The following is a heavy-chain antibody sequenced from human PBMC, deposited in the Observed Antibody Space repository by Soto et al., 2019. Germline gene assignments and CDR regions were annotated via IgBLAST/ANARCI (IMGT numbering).Heavy chain of an antibody. CDR3: AKDSCARVQSGGGCYSFDY. CDR1: GFIFSSSG. Sequence: QVQLVESGGGVVQPVRSLRLSCAASGFIFSSSGMHWVRQAPGKGLEWVAAISYDGSNSYYVDSVKGRFTISRDNSKNTLYLQMNSLRAEDTSVYYCAKDSCARVQSGGGCYSFDYWGQGTLVTVSS. D-gene: IGHD2-15*01. CDR2: ISYDGSNS. J-gene: IGHJ4*02. V-gene: IGHV3-30*18.